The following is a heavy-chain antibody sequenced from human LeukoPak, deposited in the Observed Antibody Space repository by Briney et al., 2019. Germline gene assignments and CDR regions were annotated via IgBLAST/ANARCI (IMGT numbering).Heavy chain of an antibody. D-gene: IGHD6-19*01. J-gene: IGHJ4*02. CDR1: GGSVSSYQ. CDR2: ISYSGNT. V-gene: IGHV4-59*02. CDR3: TRWAGLGPWDY. Sequence: SETLSLTCSVSGGSVSSYQWGWIRQPPGKGLEWIAYISYSGNTNYNPSLRSRVTISIDTSKNQFSLRLSSVTAADTAVYYCTRWAGLGPWDYWGQGTLVTVSS.